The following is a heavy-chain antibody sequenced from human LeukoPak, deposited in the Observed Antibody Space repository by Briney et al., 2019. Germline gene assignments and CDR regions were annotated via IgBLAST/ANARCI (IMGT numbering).Heavy chain of an antibody. J-gene: IGHJ4*02. D-gene: IGHD3-16*02. V-gene: IGHV3-30*04. Sequence: GGSLRLSCTGSGFTFTTFALHWVRQGPGKGPEWVAVISYDGRIKYYADSVKGRFTISRDNSKNTLHLQMNSLRTEDTAFYYCARVGSGSYLKGYFDYWGQGTLVSVSS. CDR3: ARVGSGSYLKGYFDY. CDR2: ISYDGRIK. CDR1: GFTFTTFA.